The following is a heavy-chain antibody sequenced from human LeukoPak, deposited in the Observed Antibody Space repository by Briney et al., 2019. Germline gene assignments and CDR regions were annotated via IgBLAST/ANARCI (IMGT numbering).Heavy chain of an antibody. V-gene: IGHV1-69*05. CDR1: GGTFSSYA. CDR2: IIPIFGTA. CDR3: ARTTTVTSLPFDY. J-gene: IGHJ4*02. Sequence: GASVKVSCKASGGTFSSYAISWVRQAPGQGLEWMGGIIPIFGTANYAQKFQGRVTITTDESTSTAYMELSSLRSEDTAVYYCARTTTVTSLPFDYWGQGTLVTVSS. D-gene: IGHD4-17*01.